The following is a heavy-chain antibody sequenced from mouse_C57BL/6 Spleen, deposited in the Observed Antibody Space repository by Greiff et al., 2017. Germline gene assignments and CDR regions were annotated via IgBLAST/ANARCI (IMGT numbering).Heavy chain of an antibody. Sequence: VQLQQSGAELARPGASVKMSCKASGYTFTSYTMHWVKQRPGQGLEWIGYINPSSGYTKYNQKFKDKATLTADKSSSTAYMQLSSLTSEDSAVYYCARGAGWLLFDYWGQGTTLTVSS. CDR1: GYTFTSYT. CDR2: INPSSGYT. D-gene: IGHD2-3*01. V-gene: IGHV1-4*01. CDR3: ARGAGWLLFDY. J-gene: IGHJ2*01.